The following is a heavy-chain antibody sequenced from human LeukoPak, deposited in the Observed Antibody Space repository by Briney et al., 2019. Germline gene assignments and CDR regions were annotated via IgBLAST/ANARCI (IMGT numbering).Heavy chain of an antibody. CDR3: ARLTGYRIESAFDI. D-gene: IGHD3-9*01. V-gene: IGHV4-59*01. J-gene: IGHJ3*02. CDR2: IYYSGST. Sequence: SETLSLTCTVSGGSISSYYWSWIRQPPGKGLEWSGYIYYSGSTNYNPSLKSRVTISVDTSKNQFSLKLSSVTAADTAVYYCARLTGYRIESAFDIWGQGTMVTVSS. CDR1: GGSISSYY.